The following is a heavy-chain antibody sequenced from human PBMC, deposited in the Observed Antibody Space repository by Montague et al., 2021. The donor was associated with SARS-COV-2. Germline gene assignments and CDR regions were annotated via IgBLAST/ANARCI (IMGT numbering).Heavy chain of an antibody. CDR1: GGSFSDNY. CDR2: INHRGTS. Sequence: SETLSLTCAVYGGSFSDNYWSWIRKPPGKGLEWIGEINHRGTSNYNPSLKSRVSLSVDTSKNQFSLYLGSVTAADTAVYYCARGRQHFNMIVVVMTGGEYYFDYWGQGTLVTVSP. D-gene: IGHD3-22*01. V-gene: IGHV4-34*01. J-gene: IGHJ4*02. CDR3: ARGRQHFNMIVVVMTGGEYYFDY.